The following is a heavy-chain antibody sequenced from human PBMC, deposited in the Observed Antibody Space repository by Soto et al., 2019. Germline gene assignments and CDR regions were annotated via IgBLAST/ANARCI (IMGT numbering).Heavy chain of an antibody. CDR1: GDSISNGDYY. J-gene: IGHJ4*02. D-gene: IGHD3-16*02. CDR2: IDSSGST. Sequence: PSETLSLTCTVSGDSISNGDYYWSGIRQPPGRGLEWIGYIDSSGSTYYNPSLKSRLTISVDMSKNQFSLRLTSVTAADTAVYYCASRYLYWGQGLLVTVSS. V-gene: IGHV4-30-4*01. CDR3: ASRYLY.